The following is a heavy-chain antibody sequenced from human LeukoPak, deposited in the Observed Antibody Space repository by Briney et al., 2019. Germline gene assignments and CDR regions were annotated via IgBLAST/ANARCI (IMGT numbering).Heavy chain of an antibody. CDR1: GYTFTDYY. V-gene: IGHV1-2*02. CDR3: ARGTTLTTLPYYYYYMDV. Sequence: ASVKVSCKASGYTFTDYYLHWVRQAPGQGLEWMGWINPNSGGTNYAQKFQGRVTMTRDTSIGTAYMELSRLRSDDTALYYCARGTTLTTLPYYYYYMDVWGEGTTVTVSS. D-gene: IGHD4-17*01. CDR2: INPNSGGT. J-gene: IGHJ6*03.